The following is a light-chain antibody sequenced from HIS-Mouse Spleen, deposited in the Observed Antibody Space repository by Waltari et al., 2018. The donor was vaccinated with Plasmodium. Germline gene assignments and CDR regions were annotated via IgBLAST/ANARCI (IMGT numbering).Light chain of an antibody. V-gene: IGLV1-40*01. CDR2: GNG. CDR1: SSNIGAGSD. CDR3: AAWDDSLSGPV. J-gene: IGLJ2*01. Sequence: QSVLTQPPSVSGAPGQRVTISCTGSSSNIGAGSDVHWYQQLPGTAPKLLIYGNGSRPSGVPARFSGAKSGTSASLAITGLQAEDEADYYCAAWDDSLSGPVFGGGTKLTVL.